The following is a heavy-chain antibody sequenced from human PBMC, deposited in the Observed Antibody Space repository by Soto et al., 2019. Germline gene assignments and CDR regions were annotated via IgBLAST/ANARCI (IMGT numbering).Heavy chain of an antibody. CDR3: AKVISGQWLNRNYYYGMDV. D-gene: IGHD6-19*01. J-gene: IGHJ6*01. Sequence: GGSLRLSCAASGFTFSSYAMSWVRQAPGKGLEWVSAISGSGGSTYYADSVKGRFTISRDNSKNTLYLQMNSLRAEDTAVYYCAKVISGQWLNRNYYYGMDVWGQGTTVTVSS. V-gene: IGHV3-23*01. CDR1: GFTFSSYA. CDR2: ISGSGGST.